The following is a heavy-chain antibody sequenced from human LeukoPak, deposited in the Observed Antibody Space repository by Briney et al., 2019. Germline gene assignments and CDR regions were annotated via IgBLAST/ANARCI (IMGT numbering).Heavy chain of an antibody. Sequence: GGSLRLSCAASGFTFSSYGMHWVRQVPGKGPEWVSAISGSGGSTYYADSVKGRFTISRDNSKNTLYLQMNSLRAEDTAVYYCANHVYYDSSGFDYWGQGTLVTVSS. CDR1: GFTFSSYG. CDR2: ISGSGGST. CDR3: ANHVYYDSSGFDY. J-gene: IGHJ4*02. V-gene: IGHV3-23*01. D-gene: IGHD3-22*01.